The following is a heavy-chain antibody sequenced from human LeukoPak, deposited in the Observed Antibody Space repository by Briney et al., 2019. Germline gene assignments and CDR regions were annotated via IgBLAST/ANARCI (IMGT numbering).Heavy chain of an antibody. CDR2: ISGSGGST. CDR3: AKERGSGYDFDY. Sequence: GGCLRLSCAASGFTFSSYAMSWVRQAPGKGLEWVSAISGSGGSTYYADSVKGRFTISRDNSKNTLYLQMNSLRAEVTAVYYCAKERGSGYDFDYWGQGTLVTVSS. D-gene: IGHD5-12*01. J-gene: IGHJ4*02. V-gene: IGHV3-23*01. CDR1: GFTFSSYA.